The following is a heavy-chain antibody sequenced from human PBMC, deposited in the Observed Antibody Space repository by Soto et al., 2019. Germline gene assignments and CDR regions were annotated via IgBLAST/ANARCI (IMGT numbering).Heavy chain of an antibody. Sequence: QVQLVQSGAEVKKPGSSVKVSCKASGGTFSSYAISWVRQAPGQGLEWMGGIIPIFGTANYAQKFQGRVTITADESTSTAYMELSSLRSEDTAVYYCAREVVMGDYVWGSYRYHDYWGQGTLVTVSS. V-gene: IGHV1-69*01. J-gene: IGHJ4*02. CDR2: IIPIFGTA. CDR3: AREVVMGDYVWGSYRYHDY. D-gene: IGHD3-16*02. CDR1: GGTFSSYA.